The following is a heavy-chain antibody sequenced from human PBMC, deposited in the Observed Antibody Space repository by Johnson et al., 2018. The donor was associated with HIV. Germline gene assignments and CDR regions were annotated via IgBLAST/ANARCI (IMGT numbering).Heavy chain of an antibody. CDR1: GFTFSGSA. J-gene: IGHJ3*02. V-gene: IGHV3-15*01. CDR2: IKTKPDGGTT. Sequence: VQLMESGGGLVQPGGSLKLSCAASGFTFSGSAMHWVRQASGKGLEWVGRIKTKPDGGTTDYPAPAKARFTISRDDTKNTLYLQMNSLKIEDTAVYYCTSVSSGWYGGAFDIWGQGTMVTVSS. D-gene: IGHD6-19*01. CDR3: TSVSSGWYGGAFDI.